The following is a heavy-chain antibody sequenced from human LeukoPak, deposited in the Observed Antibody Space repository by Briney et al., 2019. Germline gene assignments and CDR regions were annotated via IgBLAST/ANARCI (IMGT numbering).Heavy chain of an antibody. Sequence: SETLSLTCTVSGGSISNSSYYWGWIRQPPGKGLEWIGYIYYSGSTNYNPSLKSRVTISVDTSKNQFSLKLSSVTAADTAVYYCARASYYYGSGGMISGYYYYYYYMDVWGKGTTVTISS. J-gene: IGHJ6*03. CDR2: IYYSGST. CDR1: GGSISNSSYY. CDR3: ARASYYYGSGGMISGYYYYYYYMDV. D-gene: IGHD3-10*01. V-gene: IGHV4-61*05.